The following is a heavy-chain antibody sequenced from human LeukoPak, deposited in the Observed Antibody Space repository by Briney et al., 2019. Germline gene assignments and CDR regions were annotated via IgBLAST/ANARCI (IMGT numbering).Heavy chain of an antibody. J-gene: IGHJ4*02. CDR1: GFTFNSYE. V-gene: IGHV3-7*05. Sequence: GGSLRLSCAASGFTFNSYEMNWVRQAPGKGLEWVANIKQDGSEMYSVDSVEGRFTISRDNAKNSVYLQINSLRAEDTAVYYCARGDRSFYHFFDYWGQGTLATVSS. CDR3: ARGDRSFYHFFDY. D-gene: IGHD3-22*01. CDR2: IKQDGSEM.